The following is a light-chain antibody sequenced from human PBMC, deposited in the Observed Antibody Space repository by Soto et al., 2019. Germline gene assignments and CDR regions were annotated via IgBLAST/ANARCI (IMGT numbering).Light chain of an antibody. CDR2: EVS. Sequence: QSVLGQPASVSGSPGQSITISCTGTSSDVGGYNYVSWYQQHPGKAPKLMIYEVSNRPSGVSNRFSGSKSGNTASLTISGLQAEDEADYYCSSYKSSRTPWVFGTGTKVTVL. CDR1: SSDVGGYNY. J-gene: IGLJ1*01. CDR3: SSYKSSRTPWV. V-gene: IGLV2-14*01.